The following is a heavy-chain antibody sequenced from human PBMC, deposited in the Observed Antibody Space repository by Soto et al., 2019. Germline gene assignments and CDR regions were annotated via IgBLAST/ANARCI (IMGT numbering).Heavy chain of an antibody. J-gene: IGHJ3*02. CDR1: GFTFSSYS. Sequence: GGSLRLSCAASGFTFSSYSMNWVRQAPGKGLEWVSSISSSSYIYYADSVKGRFTISRDNAKNSLYLQMNSLRAEDTAVYYCAISLPSGPLGGAAFEIWGQGTMVTVS. CDR3: AISLPSGPLGGAAFEI. CDR2: ISSSSYI. D-gene: IGHD3-16*01. V-gene: IGHV3-21*01.